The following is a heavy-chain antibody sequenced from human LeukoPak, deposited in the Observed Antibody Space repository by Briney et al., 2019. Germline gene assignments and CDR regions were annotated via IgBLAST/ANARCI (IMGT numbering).Heavy chain of an antibody. CDR1: GGSITNYY. Sequence: SETLSLTCTVAGGSITNYYGSWIRQTPGKGLEWIGNIYYRGNTNCNPSLESRVTMSVDTSKNQFSLKLDSVTAADTAVYYCARDAGSDVGDGWFDPWGQGTLVTVFS. V-gene: IGHV4-59*01. CDR3: ARDAGSDVGDGWFDP. CDR2: IYYRGNT. D-gene: IGHD3-10*02. J-gene: IGHJ5*02.